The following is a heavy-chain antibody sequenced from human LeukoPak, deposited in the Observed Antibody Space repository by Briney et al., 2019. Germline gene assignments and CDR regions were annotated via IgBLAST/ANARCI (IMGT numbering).Heavy chain of an antibody. J-gene: IGHJ6*02. CDR1: GGTFSSYA. D-gene: IGHD2-2*01. CDR3: ATEYCSSTSCPHYYYYYGMDV. CDR2: IIPIFGTA. Sequence: SVKVSCKVSGGTFSSYAISWVRQAPGQGLEWMGGIIPIFGTANYARKFQGRVTITADESTSTAYMELSSLRSEDTAVYYCATEYCSSTSCPHYYYYYGMDVWGQGTTVTVSS. V-gene: IGHV1-69*13.